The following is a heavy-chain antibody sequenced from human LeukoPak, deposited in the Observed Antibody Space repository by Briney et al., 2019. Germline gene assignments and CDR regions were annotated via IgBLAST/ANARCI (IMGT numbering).Heavy chain of an antibody. V-gene: IGHV3-33*01. J-gene: IGHJ4*02. CDR2: IWYDGSNK. CDR1: GFTFSSYG. CDR3: ARDGTAAGDCYFDY. D-gene: IGHD6-13*01. Sequence: PGRSLRLSCAASGFTFSSYGMHWVRQAPGKGLEWVAVIWYDGSNKYYADSVKGRFTISRDNSKNTLYLQMNSLRAEDTAVYYCARDGTAAGDCYFDYWGQGTLVTVSS.